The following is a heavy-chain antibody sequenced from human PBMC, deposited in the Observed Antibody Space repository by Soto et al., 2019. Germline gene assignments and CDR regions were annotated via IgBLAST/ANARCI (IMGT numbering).Heavy chain of an antibody. CDR3: ARDQAISGGGWFDP. V-gene: IGHV4-31*03. Sequence: QVQLQESGPGLVKPSQTLSLTCTVSGGSISSGGYYWSWIRQHPGKGLEWIGYIYYSGSTYYNPSLKSRVTXXVXTXXNQFSLKLSSVTAADTAVYYCARDQAISGGGWFDPWGQGTLVTVSS. CDR2: IYYSGST. J-gene: IGHJ5*02. D-gene: IGHD2-15*01. CDR1: GGSISSGGYY.